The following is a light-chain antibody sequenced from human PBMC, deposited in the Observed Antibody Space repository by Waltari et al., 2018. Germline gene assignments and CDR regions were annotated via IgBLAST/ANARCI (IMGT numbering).Light chain of an antibody. CDR1: QGIRNY. CDR3: QQLNSYQWT. Sequence: IQLTQSPSSLSSSEGDTVTITCRASQGIRNYLPWYQQKPGKAPKLLIYAASTLQSGVPSRFSGSGSGTDFTLTISSLQPEDFATYYCQQLNSYQWTFGQGTKVEIK. V-gene: IGKV1-9*01. J-gene: IGKJ1*01. CDR2: AAS.